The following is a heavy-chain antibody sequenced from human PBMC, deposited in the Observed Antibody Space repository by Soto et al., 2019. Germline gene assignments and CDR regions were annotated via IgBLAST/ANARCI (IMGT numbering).Heavy chain of an antibody. CDR2: SIPVFQTA. J-gene: IGHJ4*02. CDR3: ARGGRGYTWFNEF. CDR1: GGLFSSYP. D-gene: IGHD3-16*02. Sequence: ASVKVSCKASGGLFSSYPISWVRQVPGQVLEWMGVSIPVFQTAYYTQRFQGRVTITADESTNTAYMELSSLRSEDTAIYYCARGGRGYTWFNEFWGQGTLVPVSS. V-gene: IGHV1-69*13.